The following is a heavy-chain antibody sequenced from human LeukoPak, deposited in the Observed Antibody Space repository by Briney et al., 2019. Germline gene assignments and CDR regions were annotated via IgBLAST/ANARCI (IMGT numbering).Heavy chain of an antibody. J-gene: IGHJ3*02. CDR3: AKDYYDSSGYPPLDAFDI. Sequence: GGSLRLSCAASGFTFSSYAMSWVRQAPGKGLEWVSAISGSGGSTYYADSVKGRFTISRDNSKNTLYLQMNSLRAEDTAVYYCAKDYYDSSGYPPLDAFDIWGQGTMGTVSS. CDR2: ISGSGGST. V-gene: IGHV3-23*01. CDR1: GFTFSSYA. D-gene: IGHD3-22*01.